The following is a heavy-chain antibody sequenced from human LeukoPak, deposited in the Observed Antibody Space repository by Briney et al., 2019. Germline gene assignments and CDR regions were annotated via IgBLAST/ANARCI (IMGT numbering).Heavy chain of an antibody. D-gene: IGHD2-2*01. J-gene: IGHJ5*02. CDR3: ARVDRYCTSTYCSNSGFDP. CDR2: INSDGTTT. CDR1: GFTFSSYW. V-gene: IGHV3-74*01. Sequence: GGSLRLSCAASGFTFSSYWMHWVRQAPGEGLEWVSRINSDGTTTTYADSVEGRFTISRDNAKNTVYLQMNSLTAEDTAVYYCARVDRYCTSTYCSNSGFDPWGQGTLVTVSS.